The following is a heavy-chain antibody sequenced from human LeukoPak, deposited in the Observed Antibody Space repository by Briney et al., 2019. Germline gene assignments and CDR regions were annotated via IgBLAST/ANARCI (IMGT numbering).Heavy chain of an antibody. CDR1: GYTFTGYY. D-gene: IGHD5-24*01. CDR3: ARQGARDGYNYDY. J-gene: IGHJ4*02. CDR2: INPNSGGT. V-gene: IGHV1-2*02. Sequence: ASVKVSCKASGYTFTGYYMHWVRQAPGQGLEWMGWINPNSGGTNYAQKFQGRVTMTRNTSISTAYMELSSLRSEDTAVYYCARQGARDGYNYDYWGQGTLVTVSS.